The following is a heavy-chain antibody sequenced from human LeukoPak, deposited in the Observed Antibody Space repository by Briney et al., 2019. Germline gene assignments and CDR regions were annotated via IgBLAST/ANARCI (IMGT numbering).Heavy chain of an antibody. CDR1: GFMFSNYG. CDR2: IRYDGSDK. CDR3: AQHSYGDF. Sequence: GVSLRLSCAASGFMFSNYGMHWVRQAPGKGLEWVAFIRYDGSDKYYADSVKGRFIISRDNSKNTLYLQMSSLRAEDTALYYCAQHSYGDFWGQGTLVTVS. V-gene: IGHV3-30*02. J-gene: IGHJ4*02. D-gene: IGHD5-18*01.